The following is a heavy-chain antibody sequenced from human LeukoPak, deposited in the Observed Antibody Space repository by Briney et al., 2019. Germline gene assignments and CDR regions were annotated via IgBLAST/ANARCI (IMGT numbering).Heavy chain of an antibody. D-gene: IGHD2-15*01. J-gene: IGHJ4*02. Sequence: PSETLSLTCTVSGGSISSYYWSWIRQPAGKGLEWIGSIYYSGSTYYNPSLKSRVTISVDTSKNQFSLKLSSVTAADTAVYYCARHRQDIVVVVAATHRYNWNDYAYWGQGTLVTVSS. V-gene: IGHV4-59*05. CDR3: ARHRQDIVVVVAATHRYNWNDYAY. CDR1: GGSISSYY. CDR2: IYYSGST.